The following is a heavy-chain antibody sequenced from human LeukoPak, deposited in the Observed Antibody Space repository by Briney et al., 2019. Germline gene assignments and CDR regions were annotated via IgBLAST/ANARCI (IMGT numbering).Heavy chain of an antibody. D-gene: IGHD5-24*01. Sequence: SETLSLTCTVSGGSISSYHWSWIRQPPGKGLEWIGYIYYSGSTNYNPSLKSRVTISVDTSKNQFSLKLSSVTAADTAVYYCAREAREGHVFDIWGQGTMVTVSS. V-gene: IGHV4-59*12. J-gene: IGHJ3*02. CDR3: AREAREGHVFDI. CDR2: IYYSGST. CDR1: GGSISSYH.